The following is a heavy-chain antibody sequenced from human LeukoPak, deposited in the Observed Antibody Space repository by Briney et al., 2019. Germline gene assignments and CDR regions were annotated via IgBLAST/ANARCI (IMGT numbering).Heavy chain of an antibody. Sequence: GGSLRLSCAASGFTFSSYGMHGVRQAPGKGLEWVAVISYDGSNKYYADSVKGRFTISRDNSKNTLYLQMNSLRAEDTAVYYCAKDSTTGAFDPWGQGTLVTVSS. D-gene: IGHD1-14*01. CDR1: GFTFSSYG. CDR3: AKDSTTGAFDP. J-gene: IGHJ5*02. CDR2: ISYDGSNK. V-gene: IGHV3-30*18.